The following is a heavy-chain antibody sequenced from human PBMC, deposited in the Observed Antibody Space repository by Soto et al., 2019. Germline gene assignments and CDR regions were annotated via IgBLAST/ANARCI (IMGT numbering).Heavy chain of an antibody. V-gene: IGHV4-34*01. CDR1: GGSFSGYY. CDR3: ARERYNYYDSSGYFDY. J-gene: IGHJ4*02. D-gene: IGHD3-22*01. Sequence: SETLSLTCAVYGGSFSGYYWSWIRQPPGKGLEWIGEINHSGSTNYNPSLKSRVTISVDTSKNQFSLKLSSVTAADTAVYYCARERYNYYDSSGYFDYWGQGTLVTVS. CDR2: INHSGST.